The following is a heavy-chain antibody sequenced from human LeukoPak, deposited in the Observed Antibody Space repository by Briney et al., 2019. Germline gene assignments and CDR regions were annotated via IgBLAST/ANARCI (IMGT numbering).Heavy chain of an antibody. J-gene: IGHJ4*02. CDR3: ARDSGIVVVPAAVDY. V-gene: IGHV3-21*01. CDR2: ISSSSSYI. D-gene: IGHD2-2*01. CDR1: GFTFSSYS. Sequence: PGGSLRLSCAASGFTFSSYSTNWVRQAPGKGLEWVSSISSSSSYIYYADSVKGRFTISRDNAKNSLYLQMNSLRAEDTAVYYCARDSGIVVVPAAVDYWGQGTLVTVSS.